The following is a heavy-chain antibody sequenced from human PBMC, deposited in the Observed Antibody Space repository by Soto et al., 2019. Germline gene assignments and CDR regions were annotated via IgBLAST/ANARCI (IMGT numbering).Heavy chain of an antibody. CDR2: SYWDDDT. V-gene: IGHV2-5*02. J-gene: IGHJ3*01. CDR1: GFSFSADGVG. D-gene: IGHD3-16*01. CDR3: EHAFGGTSWPNDAFDV. Sequence: HITLKESGPTLVKPTQTLTLTCIFSGFSFSADGVGVGWIRQPPGKTLEWLALSYWDDDTRYRPSLKSRLTNTKDSSKNQVVLTMTNMDPLDTATYYCEHAFGGTSWPNDAFDVWGQGTVVTVSS.